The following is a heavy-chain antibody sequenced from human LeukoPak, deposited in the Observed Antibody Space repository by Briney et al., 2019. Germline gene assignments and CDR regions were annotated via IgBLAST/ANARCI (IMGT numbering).Heavy chain of an antibody. J-gene: IGHJ3*02. Sequence: SETLSLTCTVSGYSVSSAYYWDWIRQPPGKGLEWIGSIYHSGSTYYNPSLKSRVTISVDTSKNQFSLKLSSVTAADTAVYYCARVQQLDAFDIWGQGTMVTVSS. D-gene: IGHD6-13*01. CDR2: IYHSGST. CDR1: GYSVSSAYY. CDR3: ARVQQLDAFDI. V-gene: IGHV4-38-2*02.